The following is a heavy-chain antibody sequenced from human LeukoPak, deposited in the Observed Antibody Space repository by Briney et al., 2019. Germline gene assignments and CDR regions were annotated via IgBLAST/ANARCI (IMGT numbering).Heavy chain of an antibody. D-gene: IGHD3-10*01. CDR1: GGTFSSYA. Sequence: SVKVSCKAPGGTFSSYAISWVRQAPGQGLEWMGRIIPILGIANYAQKFQGRVTITADKSTSTAYMELSSLRSEDTAVYYCARSYYGSGSYYELVFDYWGQGALVTVSS. CDR3: ARSYYGSGSYYELVFDY. CDR2: IIPILGIA. J-gene: IGHJ4*02. V-gene: IGHV1-69*04.